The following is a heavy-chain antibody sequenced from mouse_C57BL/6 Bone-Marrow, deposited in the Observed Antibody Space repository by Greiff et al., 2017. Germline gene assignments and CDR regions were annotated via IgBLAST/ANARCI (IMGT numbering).Heavy chain of an antibody. CDR3: VRGGGAGYSSDY. J-gene: IGHJ2*01. V-gene: IGHV10-1*01. D-gene: IGHD3-2*02. Sequence: EAGGGLVQPKGSLKLSCAASGFSFNTYAMNWVRQAPGKGLEWVARIRSKSNNYATYYADSVKDRFTISRDDSESMLYLQMNNLKTEDTAIYYCVRGGGAGYSSDYWGQGTPLTVSS. CDR1: GFSFNTYA. CDR2: IRSKSNNYAT.